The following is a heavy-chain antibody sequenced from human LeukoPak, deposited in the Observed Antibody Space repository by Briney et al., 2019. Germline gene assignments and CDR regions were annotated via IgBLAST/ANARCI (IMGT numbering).Heavy chain of an antibody. D-gene: IGHD3-9*01. V-gene: IGHV3-48*03. CDR2: ISSSGSTI. CDR1: GFTFSSYE. Sequence: GGSLRLSCAASGFTFSSYEMNWVRQAPGKGLEWVSYISSSGSTIYYADSVKGRFTISRDNAKNSLYLQMNSLRAEDTAVYYCARARDYDILTGYYYMDVWGKGTTVTISS. CDR3: ARARDYDILTGYYYMDV. J-gene: IGHJ6*03.